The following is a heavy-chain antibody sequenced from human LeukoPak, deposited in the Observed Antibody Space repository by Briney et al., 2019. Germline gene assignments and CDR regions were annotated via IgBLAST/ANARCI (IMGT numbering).Heavy chain of an antibody. Sequence: GWSLRLSCSAPGFTFSSYAMHWVRQAPGKGLEYVSAISCNGGSTYYADSVKGRFTMSRDNSKNTLYLQVSSLRAEDTAVYYCVKDHYYGSGSYYRGDYWGQGTLVTVSS. J-gene: IGHJ4*02. CDR1: GFTFSSYA. CDR2: ISCNGGST. CDR3: VKDHYYGSGSYYRGDY. V-gene: IGHV3-64D*06. D-gene: IGHD3-10*01.